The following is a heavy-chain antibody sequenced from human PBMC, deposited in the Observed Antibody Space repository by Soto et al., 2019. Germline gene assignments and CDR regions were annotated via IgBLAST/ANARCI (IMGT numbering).Heavy chain of an antibody. D-gene: IGHD3-22*01. CDR2: IYYSGST. Sequence: SETLSLTCTVSGGSISSSSYYWGWIRQPPGKGLEWIGTIYYSGSTYYNPSLKSRVTISVDTSKNQFSLKLSSVTAADTAVYYCARGRHYYDSSGYLPPFDYWGQGTLVTVS. J-gene: IGHJ4*02. V-gene: IGHV4-39*01. CDR3: ARGRHYYDSSGYLPPFDY. CDR1: GGSISSSSYY.